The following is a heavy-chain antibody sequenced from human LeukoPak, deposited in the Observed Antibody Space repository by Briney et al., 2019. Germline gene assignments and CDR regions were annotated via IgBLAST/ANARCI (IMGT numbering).Heavy chain of an antibody. D-gene: IGHD5-18*01. V-gene: IGHV1-2*02. CDR3: ARDGRLRNGYDNFYI. CDR1: GYTFTDYH. J-gene: IGHJ4*02. Sequence: ASVKVSCKASGYTFTDYHFHWVRQAPGQGLEWMGWINPNSGDTNYAQKFQGRVTMTRATSISTAYMDLSSLRSDDTAVYYCARDGRLRNGYDNFYIWGQGTLVTVSS. CDR2: INPNSGDT.